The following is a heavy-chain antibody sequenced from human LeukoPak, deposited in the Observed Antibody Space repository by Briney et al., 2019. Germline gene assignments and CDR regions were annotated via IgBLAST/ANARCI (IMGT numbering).Heavy chain of an antibody. CDR1: GYTLTELS. J-gene: IGHJ4*02. CDR2: FDPEDGET. D-gene: IGHD3-9*01. V-gene: IGHV1-24*01. Sequence: ASVKVSCKVSGYTLTELSMHWVRQAPGKGLEWMGGFDPEDGETSYAQKFQGRVTMTRDTSTSTVYMELSSLRSEDTAAYYCARESNLPTGYYDILTGYSLFDYWGQGTLVTVSS. CDR3: ARESNLPTGYYDILTGYSLFDY.